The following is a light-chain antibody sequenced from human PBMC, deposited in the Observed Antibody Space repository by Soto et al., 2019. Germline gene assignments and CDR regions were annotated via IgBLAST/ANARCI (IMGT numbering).Light chain of an antibody. CDR1: SGSVSTTYY. J-gene: IGLJ2*01. CDR3: CSYAATYTP. V-gene: IGLV8-61*01. CDR2: TTN. Sequence: QAVVTQEPAFSVSPGGTVTLPCGLTSGSVSTTYYPSWYQQTPGQAPRPLIYTTNTRSSVVPDRFSGSKSGNTASLTISGLQAEDEADYYCCSYAATYTPFGGGTKLTVL.